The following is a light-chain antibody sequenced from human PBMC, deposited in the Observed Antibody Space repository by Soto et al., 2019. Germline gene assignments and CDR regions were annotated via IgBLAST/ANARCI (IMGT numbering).Light chain of an antibody. Sequence: QSALTQPRSVSGSPGQSVTISCTGTSSDVGGYNYVSWYQQDPGKAPKLMIYDVSKRPSGVPDRFSGSKSGNTASLTISGLQAEDEADYYWCSYAGSYPYVFGTGTKVTVL. CDR1: SSDVGGYNY. CDR2: DVS. CDR3: CSYAGSYPYV. V-gene: IGLV2-11*01. J-gene: IGLJ1*01.